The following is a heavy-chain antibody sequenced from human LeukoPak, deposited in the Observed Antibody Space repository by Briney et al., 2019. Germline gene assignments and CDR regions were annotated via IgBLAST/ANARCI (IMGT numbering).Heavy chain of an antibody. CDR2: IKDDGNDK. V-gene: IGHV3-7*01. J-gene: IGHJ3*02. Sequence: SGGSLRLSCAASRFTFSSFWMSWVRQAPGKGLEWVANIKDDGNDKHYVDSVKGRFTISRDNSKNILYLQMDSLRVEDTAVYFCAREEWDLGALDIWGQGTMVTVSS. CDR1: RFTFSSFW. CDR3: AREEWDLGALDI. D-gene: IGHD1-26*01.